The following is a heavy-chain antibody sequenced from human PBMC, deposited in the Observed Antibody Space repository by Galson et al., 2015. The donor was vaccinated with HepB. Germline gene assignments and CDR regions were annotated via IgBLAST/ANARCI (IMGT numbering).Heavy chain of an antibody. CDR3: ARDYGTTSFGWFDP. CDR1: GGSINSGGYY. V-gene: IGHV4-31*03. Sequence: TLSLTCTVSGGSINSGGYYWNWIRQHPRKGLEWIGYIYYSGSTDYNPSLKNRVTMSVDTSKNQFSLKLSSVTAADTAVYYCARDYGTTSFGWFDPWGQGTLVTVSS. J-gene: IGHJ5*02. CDR2: IYYSGST. D-gene: IGHD1-1*01.